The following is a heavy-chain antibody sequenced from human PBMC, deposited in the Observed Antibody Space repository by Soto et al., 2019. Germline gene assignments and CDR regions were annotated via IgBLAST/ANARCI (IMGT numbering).Heavy chain of an antibody. CDR3: AGRPEIHPR. Sequence: QVHLQESGPGLVKPSETLSLTCAISGGSTSSSDLWTLVRQPPGEGLEWIGEIHRDGVTNYNSSLKSRLTISLDQSRNQFSLSLTSVTAADAAVYFCAGRPEIHPRWGQGILVPVSS. CDR1: GGSTSSSDL. J-gene: IGHJ4*02. CDR2: IHRDGVT. V-gene: IGHV4-4*02. D-gene: IGHD1-26*01.